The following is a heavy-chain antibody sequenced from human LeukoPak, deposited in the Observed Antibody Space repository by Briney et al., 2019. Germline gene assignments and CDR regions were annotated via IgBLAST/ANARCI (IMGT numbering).Heavy chain of an antibody. CDR3: ATSVIVTTVTTIDY. J-gene: IGHJ4*02. Sequence: ASVKVSCKVSGYTLTELSMHWVRQAPGKGLEWMGGFDPEDGETIYAQKFQGRVTMTEDTSTDTAYMELSSLRSEDTAVYYCATSVIVTTVTTIDYWGQGTLVTVSS. D-gene: IGHD4-11*01. V-gene: IGHV1-24*01. CDR2: FDPEDGET. CDR1: GYTLTELS.